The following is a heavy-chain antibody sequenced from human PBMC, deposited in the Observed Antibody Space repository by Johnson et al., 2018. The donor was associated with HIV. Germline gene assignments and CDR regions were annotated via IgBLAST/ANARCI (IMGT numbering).Heavy chain of an antibody. CDR2: INWNGGST. D-gene: IGHD2-2*01. Sequence: VQLVESGGGLVQPGGSLRLSCAASGFIVSSNYMSWVRQAPGKGLEWVSGINWNGGSTGYADSVKGRFTISRDNAKNTLFLQMNSLRAEDTAMYFCARGGPVHAFDIWGHATTVTVSS. J-gene: IGHJ3*02. CDR1: GFIVSSNY. V-gene: IGHV3-66*01. CDR3: ARGGPVHAFDI.